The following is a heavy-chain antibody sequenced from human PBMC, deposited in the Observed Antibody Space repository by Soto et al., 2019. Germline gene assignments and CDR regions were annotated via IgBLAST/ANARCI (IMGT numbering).Heavy chain of an antibody. CDR1: GGTLNSYT. D-gene: IGHD1-1*01. CDR3: SISNSDGRGDF. V-gene: IGHV1-69*01. Sequence: QVQLVQSGAEVQKPGSSVRVSCKSSGGTLNSYTISWVRQAPGQGLEWMGGIIPVFGTTDYAQKFQGRVTITADQSTGTVYLDLFSLRSEDAALYYCSISNSDGRGDFWGQGTLVTVSS. CDR2: IIPVFGTT. J-gene: IGHJ4*02.